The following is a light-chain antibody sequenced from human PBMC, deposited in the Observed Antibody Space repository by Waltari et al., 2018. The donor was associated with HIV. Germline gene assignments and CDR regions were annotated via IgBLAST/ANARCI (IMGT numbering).Light chain of an antibody. CDR3: MQALQSPFT. CDR2: LGS. CDR1: QRLLHRNGYNY. V-gene: IGKV2-28*01. J-gene: IGKJ2*01. Sequence: DFVMTQSPLSLPVTPGEPASISCRSSQRLLHRNGYNYLDWYLQKPGQSPQLLIYLGSNRVSGVPDRFSGSGSGTDFTLKISRVEAEDVGVYYCMQALQSPFTFGQGTKLEIK.